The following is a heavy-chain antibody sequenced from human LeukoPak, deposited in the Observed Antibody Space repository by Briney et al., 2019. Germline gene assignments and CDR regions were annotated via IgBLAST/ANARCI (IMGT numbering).Heavy chain of an antibody. V-gene: IGHV1-18*04. CDR2: ISAYNGNT. J-gene: IGHJ6*04. CDR1: GYSFTSYW. Sequence: GESLKISCKGSGYSFTSYWIGWVRQAPGQGLEWMGWISAYNGNTNYAQKLQGRVTMTTDTSTSTAYMELRSLRSDDTAVYYCARVGGWGLPRRYYYYSGMDVGGKGTTVTVSS. CDR3: ARVGGWGLPRRYYYYSGMDV. D-gene: IGHD2-15*01.